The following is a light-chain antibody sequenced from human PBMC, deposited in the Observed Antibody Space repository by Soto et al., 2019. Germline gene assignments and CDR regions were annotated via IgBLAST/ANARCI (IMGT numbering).Light chain of an antibody. CDR2: STS. Sequence: QTVVTQEPSLTVSPGGTVTLTCASSTGAVTSGYYPNWFQQKPGQAPRALIYSTSNKQSCTPARFSGTLQGGKAALTLSVVQPEDEAEYYCLLYYGGALWVFGGGTKLTVL. V-gene: IGLV7-43*01. CDR1: TGAVTSGYY. J-gene: IGLJ3*02. CDR3: LLYYGGALWV.